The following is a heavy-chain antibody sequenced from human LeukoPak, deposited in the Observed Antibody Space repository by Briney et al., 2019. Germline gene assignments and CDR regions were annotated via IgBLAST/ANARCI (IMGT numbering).Heavy chain of an antibody. J-gene: IGHJ4*02. CDR2: ISAYNGNT. D-gene: IGHD1-20*01. V-gene: IGHV1-18*01. CDR3: ARDGPLTAFDY. Sequence: GASVKVSCKASGGTFSNYAISWVRQAPGQGLEWMGWISAYNGNTNYAQKLQGRVTMTTDTSTSTAYMELRSLRSDDTAVYYCARDGPLTAFDYWGQGTLVTVSS. CDR1: GGTFSNYA.